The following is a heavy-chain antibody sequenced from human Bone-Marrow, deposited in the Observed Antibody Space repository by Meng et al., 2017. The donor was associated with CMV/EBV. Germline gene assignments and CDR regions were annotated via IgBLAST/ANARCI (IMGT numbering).Heavy chain of an antibody. CDR2: IYYTGST. Sequence: SETLSLTCTVSGGSISSSGYYWGWVRQPPGKGLEWIGSIYYTGSTYYNPSLMSRVTISVDTSNNQFSLRLTSVTAADTAVYYCARAVKGYDFWSGPSDYWGQGTLVTVSS. CDR3: ARAVKGYDFWSGPSDY. V-gene: IGHV4-39*07. D-gene: IGHD3-3*01. CDR1: GGSISSSGYY. J-gene: IGHJ4*02.